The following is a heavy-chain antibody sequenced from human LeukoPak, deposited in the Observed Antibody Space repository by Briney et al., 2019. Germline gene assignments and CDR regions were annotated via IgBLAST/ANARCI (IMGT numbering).Heavy chain of an antibody. D-gene: IGHD4-17*01. J-gene: IGHJ4*02. V-gene: IGHV3-74*01. CDR1: GFIFSSYW. CDR2: INKDGIST. Sequence: GGSLRLSCAVSGFIFSSYWMHWVRQPPGKGLVYITCINKDGISTSYADSVKGRFTISRDNAKNTLYLQMNSLRAEDTAVYYCARSRTYGDYGRGLDYWGQGTLVTVSS. CDR3: ARSRTYGDYGRGLDY.